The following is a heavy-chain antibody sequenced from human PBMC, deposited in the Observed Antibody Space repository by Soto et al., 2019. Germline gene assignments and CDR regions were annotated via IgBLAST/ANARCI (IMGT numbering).Heavy chain of an antibody. V-gene: IGHV3-23*01. CDR1: GFAFSSHP. CDR3: ARRVIGSSRAFDI. D-gene: IGHD3-10*01. CDR2: ISDGGDLT. Sequence: PGGSLRLSCAASGFAFSSHPMSWVRQAPEKGLEWVAGISDGGDLTYNADSVRGRSTISRDNSRNTLYLQMNSLRAEDTAVYYCARRVIGSSRAFDIWGQGTRVTASS. J-gene: IGHJ3*02.